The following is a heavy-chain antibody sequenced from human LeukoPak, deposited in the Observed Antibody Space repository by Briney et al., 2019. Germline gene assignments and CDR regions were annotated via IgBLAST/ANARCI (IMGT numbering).Heavy chain of an antibody. J-gene: IGHJ4*02. V-gene: IGHV3-53*01. D-gene: IGHD2-21*02. CDR2: IYSGGST. Sequence: GGSLRLSCAASGFTVSSNYMSWVRQAPGKGLEWVSVIYSGGSTYYADSVKGQFTISRDNSKNTLYLQMNSLRAEDTAVYYCARMVTAISYYFDYWGQGTLVTVSS. CDR1: GFTVSSNY. CDR3: ARMVTAISYYFDY.